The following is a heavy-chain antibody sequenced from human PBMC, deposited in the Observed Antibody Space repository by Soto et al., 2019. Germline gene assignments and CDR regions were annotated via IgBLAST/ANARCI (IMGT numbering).Heavy chain of an antibody. V-gene: IGHV1-18*01. CDR2: ISAYSGDT. D-gene: IGHD2-15*01. J-gene: IGHJ4*02. CDR1: GYAFTNYG. Sequence: GASVKVSCKSSGYAFTNYGITWVRQAPGQRLELMGWISAYSGDTNFAQKFRDRVTLTTDTSTSTAYMELRSLRSDDTAVYYCARSDRAYAGSAAYWGQGTQVTVSS. CDR3: ARSDRAYAGSAAY.